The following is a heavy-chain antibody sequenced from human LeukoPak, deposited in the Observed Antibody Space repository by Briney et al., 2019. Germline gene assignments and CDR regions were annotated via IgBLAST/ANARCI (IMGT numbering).Heavy chain of an antibody. Sequence: SETLSLTCTVSGYSISSAYYWGWIRQPPGKWPEWIGSIYHSGSTYYNASLNSRVTISVDTSKNQFSLKLSSVTAADTAVYYCARVAAALNSWFDPWGQGTLVTVSS. D-gene: IGHD6-13*01. CDR3: ARVAAALNSWFDP. J-gene: IGHJ5*02. V-gene: IGHV4-38-2*02. CDR2: IYHSGST. CDR1: GYSISSAYY.